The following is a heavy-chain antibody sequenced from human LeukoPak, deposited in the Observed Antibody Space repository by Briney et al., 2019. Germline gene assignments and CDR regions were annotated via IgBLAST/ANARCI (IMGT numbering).Heavy chain of an antibody. CDR1: GDSISTSSYY. V-gene: IGHV4-39*01. J-gene: IGHJ4*02. CDR3: AKSDYYDYRQIDY. Sequence: SETLSLTCTVSGDSISTSSYYWGWARQTPGKGLEWLGSIYYSGITHYNPSLKSRLTIYVDTSRNQFSLHLFSVTAADTAVFYCAKSDYYDYRQIDYWGQGTLVTVSS. CDR2: IYYSGIT. D-gene: IGHD3-16*01.